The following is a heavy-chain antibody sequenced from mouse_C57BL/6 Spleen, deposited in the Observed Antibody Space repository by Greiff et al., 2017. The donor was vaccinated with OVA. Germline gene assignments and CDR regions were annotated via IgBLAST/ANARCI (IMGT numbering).Heavy chain of an antibody. J-gene: IGHJ1*03. CDR1: GFTFSSYA. V-gene: IGHV5-4*01. CDR2: ISDGGSYT. D-gene: IGHD1-1*01. CDR3: ARDNGSSYGWYFDV. Sequence: EVKLMESGGGLVKPGGSLKLSCAASGFTFSSYAMSWVRQTPEKRLEWVATISDGGSYTYYPDNVKGRCTISRDNAKNNLYLQMSHLKSEDTAMYYCARDNGSSYGWYFDVWGTGTTVTVSS.